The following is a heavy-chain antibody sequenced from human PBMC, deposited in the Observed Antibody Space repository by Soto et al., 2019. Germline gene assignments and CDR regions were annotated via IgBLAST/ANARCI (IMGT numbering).Heavy chain of an antibody. D-gene: IGHD5-18*01. J-gene: IGHJ6*02. CDR3: ARIQLETPLKRGEGYYYYGMDV. CDR1: GGTFSSYA. Sequence: ASVKVSWKASGGTFSSYAISWGRQAPGQGVEWMGGIIPIFGTANYAQKFQGRVTITADESTSTAYMELSSLRSEDTAVYYCARIQLETPLKRGEGYYYYGMDVWGQGTTVTVS. CDR2: IIPIFGTA. V-gene: IGHV1-69*13.